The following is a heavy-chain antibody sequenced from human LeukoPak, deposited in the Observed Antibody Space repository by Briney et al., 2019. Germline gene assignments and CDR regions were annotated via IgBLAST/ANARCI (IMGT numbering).Heavy chain of an antibody. J-gene: IGHJ4*02. CDR2: IYSGGST. CDR1: GFTVSSNY. Sequence: QPGGSLRLSCAASGFTVSSNYMSWVRQAPGKGLEWVSVIYSGGSTYYADSVKGRFTISRDNSKNTLYLQMNSLRAEDTAVYYCARGSSPRRYYFDYWGQGTLVTVSS. V-gene: IGHV3-53*01. D-gene: IGHD6-13*01. CDR3: ARGSSPRRYYFDY.